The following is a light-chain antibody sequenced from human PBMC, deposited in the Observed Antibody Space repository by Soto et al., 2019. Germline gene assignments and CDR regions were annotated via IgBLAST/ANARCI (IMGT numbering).Light chain of an antibody. CDR2: GAS. CDR3: QQYNTLPPFT. Sequence: EIVMTQSPATLSVSPGERATLSCRASQSVSSNLAWYQQKPGQAPRLLIYGASTRATGIPARFSGSGSGTELTLTISSLQSEDFAVYYCQQYNTLPPFTFVQGTRLGSK. V-gene: IGKV3-15*01. J-gene: IGKJ5*01. CDR1: QSVSSN.